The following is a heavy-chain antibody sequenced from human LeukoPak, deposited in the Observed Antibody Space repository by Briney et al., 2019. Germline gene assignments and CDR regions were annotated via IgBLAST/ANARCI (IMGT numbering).Heavy chain of an antibody. D-gene: IGHD4-17*01. CDR1: GYSFTSYW. Sequence: GESLKISCKGSGYSFTSYWIGWVRQMPGKGLEWMGITYPGDSDIRYSPSFQGQVTISADKSISTAYLQWSSLKASDTAMYYCARLAISSTVTTGGFDYWGQGTLVTVSS. CDR2: TYPGDSDI. V-gene: IGHV5-51*01. J-gene: IGHJ4*02. CDR3: ARLAISSTVTTGGFDY.